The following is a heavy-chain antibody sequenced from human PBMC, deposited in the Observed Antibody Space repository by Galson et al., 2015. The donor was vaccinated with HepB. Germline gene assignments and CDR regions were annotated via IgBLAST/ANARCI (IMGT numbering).Heavy chain of an antibody. V-gene: IGHV3-21*01. CDR1: GFTFSTYS. D-gene: IGHD3-3*01. CDR2: ISSSSSYI. CDR3: ARVGNYDFWSGYPLDYYGMDV. J-gene: IGHJ6*02. Sequence: SLRLSCAASGFTFSTYSMNWVRQAPGKGLEWVSSISSSSSYIYYADSVKGRFTISRDNAKNSLYLQMNSLRAEDTAVYYCARVGNYDFWSGYPLDYYGMDVWGQGTTVTVSS.